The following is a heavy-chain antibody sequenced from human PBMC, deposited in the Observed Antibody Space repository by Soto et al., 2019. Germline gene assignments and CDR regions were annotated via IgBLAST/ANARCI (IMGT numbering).Heavy chain of an antibody. CDR2: TYYRSKWYN. CDR3: ATEGGYCSSTSCFSYGMDV. D-gene: IGHD2-2*01. Sequence: QVQLQQSGPGLVQPSQTLSLTCAISGDSVSSNSAAWHWIRQSPSRGLEWLGRTYYRSKWYNDYAVSVKSRITSNPDTSNNQCSLQLNSVSPEDTAVYYCATEGGYCSSTSCFSYGMDVWGQGTTVTVSS. J-gene: IGHJ6*02. CDR1: GDSVSSNSAA. V-gene: IGHV6-1*01.